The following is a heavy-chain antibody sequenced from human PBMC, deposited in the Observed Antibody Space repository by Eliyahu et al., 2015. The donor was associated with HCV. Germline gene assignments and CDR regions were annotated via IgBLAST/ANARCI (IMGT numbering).Heavy chain of an antibody. V-gene: IGHV3-23*01. J-gene: IGHJ4*02. CDR3: AKSPVYSGSYYGAYYFDY. D-gene: IGHD1-26*01. CDR2: ISGSGGST. Sequence: PGKGLEWVSAISGSGGSTYYADSVKGRFTISRDNSKNTLYLQMNSLRAEDTAVYYCAKSPVYSGSYYGAYYFDYWGQGTLVTVSS.